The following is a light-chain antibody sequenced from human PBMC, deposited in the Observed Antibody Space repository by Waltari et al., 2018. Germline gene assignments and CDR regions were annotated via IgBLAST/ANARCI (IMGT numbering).Light chain of an antibody. CDR2: DTY. Sequence: QYVLTQPPSVSATPGQTVTISCSGSTSNIGNFYVSWYQQLPGTVPKLLVYDTYRRPSGIPDLFFGSKSGTSATLGITGLQTGDGAHYYCGAWDSSLTAYVFGTGTEVTVL. J-gene: IGLJ1*01. CDR1: TSNIGNFY. V-gene: IGLV1-51*01. CDR3: GAWDSSLTAYV.